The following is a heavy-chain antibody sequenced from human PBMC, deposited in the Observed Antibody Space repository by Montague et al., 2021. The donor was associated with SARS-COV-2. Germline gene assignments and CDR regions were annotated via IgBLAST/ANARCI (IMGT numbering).Heavy chain of an antibody. CDR2: VSFGGDLT. V-gene: IGHV3-23*01. CDR3: AKDVVVTAIGPQGAFDV. CDR1: GFTFSSYA. D-gene: IGHD2-21*02. Sequence: SLRLSCAASGFTFSSYAMTWVRQAPGKGLEWVSAVSFGGDLTYTAESVKGRFTISRDNSKNTLYLQMDSLRADDTAVYFCAKDVVVTAIGPQGAFDVWGQGPMVTVSS. J-gene: IGHJ3*01.